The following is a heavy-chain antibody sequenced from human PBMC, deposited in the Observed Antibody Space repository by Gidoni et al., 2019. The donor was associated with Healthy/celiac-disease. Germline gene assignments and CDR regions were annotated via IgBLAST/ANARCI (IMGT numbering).Heavy chain of an antibody. CDR1: RYSFTSYW. CDR3: ARLSIVGATFEAGGDY. D-gene: IGHD1-26*01. J-gene: IGHJ4*02. V-gene: IGHV5-51*03. Sequence: QLVQSGAEVKKPGASPQISCQGYRYSFTSYWIGLVRQMTGKGLEWMGIIYPGDSDTRYSPSFQGQVTISADKSISTDYLQWSSMKASDTAMYYCARLSIVGATFEAGGDYWGQGTLVTVSS. CDR2: IYPGDSDT.